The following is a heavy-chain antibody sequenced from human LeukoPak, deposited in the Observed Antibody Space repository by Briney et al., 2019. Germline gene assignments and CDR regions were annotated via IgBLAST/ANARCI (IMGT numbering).Heavy chain of an antibody. Sequence: PSETLSLTCTVSGGSISSSSYYWSWIRQPAGKGLEWIGRIYTSGSTNYNPSLKSRVTMSVDTSKNQFSLKLSSVTAADTAVYYCARRRSGYVGAAEFDPWGQGTLVTVSS. J-gene: IGHJ5*02. D-gene: IGHD5-12*01. CDR1: GGSISSSSYY. V-gene: IGHV4-61*02. CDR3: ARRRSGYVGAAEFDP. CDR2: IYTSGST.